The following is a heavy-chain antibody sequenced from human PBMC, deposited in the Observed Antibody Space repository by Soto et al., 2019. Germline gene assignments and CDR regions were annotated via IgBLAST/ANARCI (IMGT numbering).Heavy chain of an antibody. V-gene: IGHV3-33*01. CDR2: RWYDGSNK. Sequence: PGGSLRLSCAASGFTFSSYGMHWVRQAPGKGLEWVAVRWYDGSNKYYADSVKGRFTISRDNSKNTLYLQMNSLRAEDTAVYYCARDRYSYYDFWSGSLPYYYFGMDVWGQGTKVTVSS. D-gene: IGHD3-3*01. CDR3: ARDRYSYYDFWSGSLPYYYFGMDV. CDR1: GFTFSSYG. J-gene: IGHJ6*02.